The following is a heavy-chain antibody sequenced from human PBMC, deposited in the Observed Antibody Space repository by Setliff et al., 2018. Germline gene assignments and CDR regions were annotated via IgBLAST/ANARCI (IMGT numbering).Heavy chain of an antibody. Sequence: ASVKVSCKTSAYTFSGYYIHWVRQAPGQGLEWMGWIGAYTGNTNYAQKFQGRVTMTTDTSTSTAYMELRSLRSDDTAVYYCSRLVRYCTTTTCQSVPGAEVWGQGTLVTVSS. J-gene: IGHJ4*02. D-gene: IGHD2-8*01. CDR3: SRLVRYCTTTTCQSVPGAEV. CDR1: AYTFSGYY. CDR2: IGAYTGNT. V-gene: IGHV1-18*04.